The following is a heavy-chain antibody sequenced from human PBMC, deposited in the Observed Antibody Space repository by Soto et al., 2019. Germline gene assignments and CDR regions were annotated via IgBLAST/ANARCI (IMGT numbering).Heavy chain of an antibody. CDR3: ARDPSRRSPPDY. J-gene: IGHJ4*02. CDR2: ISSTGAYT. CDR1: GFPFSDYY. V-gene: IGHV3-11*05. Sequence: QVQVVESGGDLVRPGGALRLSCVACGFPFSDYYMTWFRQAPGQGPEWVAYISSTGAYTDYADSVKGRFTIIRDNNMNSVFLQMSSLTEEDTGIYYCARDPSRRSPPDYWGQGALVTVSS.